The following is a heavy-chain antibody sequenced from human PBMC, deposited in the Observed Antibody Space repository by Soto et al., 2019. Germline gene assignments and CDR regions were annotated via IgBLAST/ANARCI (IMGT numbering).Heavy chain of an antibody. J-gene: IGHJ6*02. CDR2: ISGSGGST. D-gene: IGHD3-9*01. CDR3: AKDLTSPYYYYGMDV. CDR1: GFTFSSYA. V-gene: IGHV3-23*01. Sequence: GGSLRLSCAASGFTFSSYAMSWVRQAPGKGLEWVSAISGSGGSTYYADSVKGRFTISRDNSKNTLYLQMNSLRAEDTAVYSCAKDLTSPYYYYGMDVWGQGTTVTVSS.